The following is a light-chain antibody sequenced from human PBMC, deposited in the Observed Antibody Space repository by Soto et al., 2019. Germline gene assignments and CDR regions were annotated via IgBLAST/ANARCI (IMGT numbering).Light chain of an antibody. CDR2: LVS. CDR1: QSLLHSNGYNY. CDR3: MQALQTPWT. J-gene: IGKJ1*01. V-gene: IGKV2-28*01. Sequence: DIVMTQSPLSLPVTPGEPASISCRSSQSLLHSNGYNYLDWYLQKPGQSPQLLIYLVSVRASGVPDRFSASGSGTDFTLSISRVEAEDVGVYYCMQALQTPWTFGQVPKVDIK.